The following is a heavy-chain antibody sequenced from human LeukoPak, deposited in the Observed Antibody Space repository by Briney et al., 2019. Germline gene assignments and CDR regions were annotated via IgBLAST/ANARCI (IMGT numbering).Heavy chain of an antibody. CDR2: IIPIFGTA. CDR3: ARREIVVVQNNWFDP. Sequence: SVKVSCKASGGTFSSYAISWVRQAPGQGLEWMGGIIPIFGTANYAQKFQGRVTITADESTSTAYMELSSLRSEDTAVYYCARREIVVVQNNWFDPWGQGTLVTVSS. D-gene: IGHD3-22*01. V-gene: IGHV1-69*13. CDR1: GGTFSSYA. J-gene: IGHJ5*02.